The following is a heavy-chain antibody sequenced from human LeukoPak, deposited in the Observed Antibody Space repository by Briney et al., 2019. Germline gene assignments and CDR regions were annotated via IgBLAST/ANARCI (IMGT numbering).Heavy chain of an antibody. Sequence: PGGSLRLSCAASGFTFSSYAMHWVRQAPGKGLEWVAVISYDGSNKYYADSVKGRFTISRDNSKNTLYLQMNSLRAEDTAVYYCARDLYGGHDYWGQGTLATVSS. CDR3: ARDLYGGHDY. J-gene: IGHJ4*02. V-gene: IGHV3-30-3*01. D-gene: IGHD4-23*01. CDR1: GFTFSSYA. CDR2: ISYDGSNK.